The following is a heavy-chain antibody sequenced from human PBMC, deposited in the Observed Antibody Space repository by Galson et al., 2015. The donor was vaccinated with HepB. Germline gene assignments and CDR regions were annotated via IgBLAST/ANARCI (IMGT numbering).Heavy chain of an antibody. CDR2: ISGSGGST. V-gene: IGHV3-23*01. Sequence: SLRLSCAASGFTFSSYAMSWVRQAPGKGLAWVSAISGSGGSTYYANSVKGRFTISRDNSKNTLYLQMNSLRAEDTAVYYCAKQHTIFGVVIMDFDYWGQGTLVTVSS. J-gene: IGHJ4*02. D-gene: IGHD3-3*01. CDR1: GFTFSSYA. CDR3: AKQHTIFGVVIMDFDY.